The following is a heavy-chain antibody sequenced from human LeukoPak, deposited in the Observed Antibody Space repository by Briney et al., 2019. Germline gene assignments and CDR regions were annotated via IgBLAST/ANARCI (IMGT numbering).Heavy chain of an antibody. CDR2: ISSSGSTI. Sequence: GGSLRLSCAASGFTFSSYSMNWVRQAPGKGLEWVSYISSSGSTIYYADSVKGRFTISRDNAKNSLYLQMNSLRAEDTAVYYCAREKYLIDYWGRGTLVTVSS. V-gene: IGHV3-48*04. CDR3: AREKYLIDY. D-gene: IGHD2-2*01. J-gene: IGHJ4*02. CDR1: GFTFSSYS.